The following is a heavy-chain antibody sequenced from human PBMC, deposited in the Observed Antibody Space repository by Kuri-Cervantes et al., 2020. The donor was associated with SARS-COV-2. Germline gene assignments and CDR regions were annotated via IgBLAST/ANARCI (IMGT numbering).Heavy chain of an antibody. V-gene: IGHV4-30-2*01. J-gene: IGHJ4*02. CDR1: GGSISSGDYY. CDR2: IYHSGST. CDR3: ARGRPFDY. Sequence: LRLSCTVSGGSISSGDYYWSWIRQPPGKGLEWIGYIYHSGSTYYNPSLKSRVTISVDRSKNQFSLKLSSVTAADTAVYYCARGRPFDYWGQGTLVTVSS.